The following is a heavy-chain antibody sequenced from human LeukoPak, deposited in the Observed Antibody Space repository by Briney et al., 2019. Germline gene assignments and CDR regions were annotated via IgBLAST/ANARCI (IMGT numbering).Heavy chain of an antibody. J-gene: IGHJ4*02. CDR2: ISYDGSNK. CDR3: ARGGYDSGSYYKGPLYYFDY. V-gene: IGHV3-30*14. CDR1: GFTFSSYA. Sequence: PGGSLRLSCAASGFTFSSYAMHWVRQAPGKGLEWVALISYDGSNKYYADSVKGRFTISRDNSKNTLYLQMNSLRAEDTAVYYCARGGYDSGSYYKGPLYYFDYWGQGTLVTVSS. D-gene: IGHD3-10*01.